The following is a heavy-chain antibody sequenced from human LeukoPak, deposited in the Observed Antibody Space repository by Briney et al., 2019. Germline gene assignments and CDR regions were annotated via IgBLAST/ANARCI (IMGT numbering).Heavy chain of an antibody. CDR2: IYYTGST. Sequence: PSETLSLTCTVSGGSITFYYWSWIRQPPGKGLEWIGYIYYTGSTNYNPSLKSRVTISVDRSKNQFSLKLSSVTAADTAVYYCARACTPGDPYAFDIWGQGTMVTVSS. D-gene: IGHD7-27*01. CDR1: GGSITFYY. CDR3: ARACTPGDPYAFDI. J-gene: IGHJ3*02. V-gene: IGHV4-59*12.